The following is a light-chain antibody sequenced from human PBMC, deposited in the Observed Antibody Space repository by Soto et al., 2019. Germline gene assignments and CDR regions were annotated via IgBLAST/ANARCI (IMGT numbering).Light chain of an antibody. J-gene: IGKJ2*01. CDR2: DAS. CDR3: QQSDSTPYT. V-gene: IGKV1-39*01. CDR1: QTISTY. Sequence: DIQMTQSPSSLSASVGDRVTITCRASQTISTYLNWYQQKPGKAPRLLIYDASSLLSGVPSRFSGSGSWTDVTLTIASLQPEDFSTYYCQQSDSTPYTFGQGTKVEI.